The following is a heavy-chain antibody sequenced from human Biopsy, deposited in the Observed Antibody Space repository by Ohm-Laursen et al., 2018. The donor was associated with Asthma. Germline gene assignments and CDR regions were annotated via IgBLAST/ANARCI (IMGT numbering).Heavy chain of an antibody. J-gene: IGHJ4*02. Sequence: SLRLSCAASGFAVSRDHMFWVRQAPGKGLEWVSVIYSVGASHTADSPRVRFTISIDYSKNTLYLQMHSLAAEDTAVYYCSRGDSSNWSHYYFDYWGQGTLVTVSS. D-gene: IGHD3-22*01. V-gene: IGHV3-53*01. CDR1: GFAVSRDH. CDR2: IYSVGAS. CDR3: SRGDSSNWSHYYFDY.